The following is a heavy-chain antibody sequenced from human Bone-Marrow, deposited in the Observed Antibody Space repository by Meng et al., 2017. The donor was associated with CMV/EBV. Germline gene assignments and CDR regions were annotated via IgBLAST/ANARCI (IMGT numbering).Heavy chain of an antibody. V-gene: IGHV1-2*02. CDR1: AYPVPGYY. D-gene: IGHD1-7*01. CDR2: VNPNNGDT. CDR3: ATDQNSGVGWFDP. J-gene: IGHJ5*02. Sequence: RVRSGAEVKKPGASVKVSCTASAYPVPGYYIHVVRQAPGQGLEWVGWVNPNNGDTSYAQNFQGRVTMTRDTSITTAYMELSRLRSDDTAMYYCATDQNSGVGWFDPWGQGTLVTVSS.